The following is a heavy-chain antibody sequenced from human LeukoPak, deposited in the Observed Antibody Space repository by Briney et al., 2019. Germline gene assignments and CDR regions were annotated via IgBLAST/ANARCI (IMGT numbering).Heavy chain of an antibody. CDR3: GRHRPQVDPIDH. V-gene: IGHV4-39*01. CDR1: GDFISRSSYY. J-gene: IGHJ4*02. CDR2: VFHSGST. Sequence: SETLSLTCTVSGDFISRSSYYWGWIRQSPGKGLEYLGSVFHSGSTYYNPSLRSRVTVSVDTSKNQFSLKVFYVTAADTAVYYCGRHRPQVDPIDHWGQGILVTVSS. D-gene: IGHD5-12*01.